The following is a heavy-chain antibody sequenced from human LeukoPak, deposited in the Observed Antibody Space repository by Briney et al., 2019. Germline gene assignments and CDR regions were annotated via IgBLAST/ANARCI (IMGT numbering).Heavy chain of an antibody. Sequence: PGGSLRLSCAASGFTFSSHWMHWVRQAPGKGLEWVAVISYDGSNKYYADSVKGRFTISRDNSKNTLYLQMNSLRAEDTAVYYCARDPLGNRPGFDYWGQGTLVTVSS. CDR3: ARDPLGNRPGFDY. V-gene: IGHV3-30*03. CDR1: GFTFSSHW. J-gene: IGHJ4*02. D-gene: IGHD2/OR15-2a*01. CDR2: ISYDGSNK.